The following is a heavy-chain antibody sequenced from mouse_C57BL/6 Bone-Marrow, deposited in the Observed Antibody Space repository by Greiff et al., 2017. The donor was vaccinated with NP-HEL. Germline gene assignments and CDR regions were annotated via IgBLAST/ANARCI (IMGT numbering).Heavy chain of an antibody. Sequence: ESGPGLVKPSQSLSLTCSVTGYSITSGYYWNWIRQFPGHKLEWMGYISYDGSNNYNPSLKNRISITRDTSKNHFFLKLNSVTTEDTATYYCARYDSPLFDYWGQGTTLTVSS. CDR3: ARYDSPLFDY. D-gene: IGHD2-12*01. CDR1: GYSITSGYY. CDR2: ISYDGSN. V-gene: IGHV3-6*01. J-gene: IGHJ2*01.